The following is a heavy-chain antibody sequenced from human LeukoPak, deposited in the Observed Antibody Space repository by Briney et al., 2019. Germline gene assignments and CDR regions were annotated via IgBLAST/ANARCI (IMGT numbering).Heavy chain of an antibody. J-gene: IGHJ6*03. V-gene: IGHV3-30*18. CDR3: AKEGTGRAGYCSGGSCYYYYYYLDV. D-gene: IGHD2-15*01. Sequence: GGSLRLSCAASEFSFSSYSMHWVRQAPGKGLEWVAVISYDGSNKYYADSVKGRFTISRDNSKNTLYLQMNSLRAEDTAVYYCAKEGTGRAGYCSGGSCYYYYYYLDVWGKGTTVTVSS. CDR1: EFSFSSYS. CDR2: ISYDGSNK.